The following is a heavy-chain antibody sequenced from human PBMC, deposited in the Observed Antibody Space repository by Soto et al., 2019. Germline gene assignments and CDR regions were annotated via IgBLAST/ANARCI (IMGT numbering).Heavy chain of an antibody. D-gene: IGHD3-22*01. V-gene: IGHV4-30-2*01. CDR3: ARQYYYDSSGYYYFDY. CDR2: IYHSGST. Sequence: TLCLTWGVSGGTIRSRGYPWSWKRKPPGKGLEWIGYIYHSGSTYYNPSLKSRVTISVDRSKNQFSLKLSSVTAADTAVYYCARQYYYDSSGYYYFDYWGQGTLVTVSS. J-gene: IGHJ4*02. CDR1: GGTIRSRGYP.